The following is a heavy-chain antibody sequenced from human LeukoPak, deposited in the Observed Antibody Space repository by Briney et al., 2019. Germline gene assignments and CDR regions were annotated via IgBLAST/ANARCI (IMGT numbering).Heavy chain of an antibody. J-gene: IGHJ4*02. CDR2: INSDGSST. CDR1: GFTFSSYW. V-gene: IGHV3-74*01. Sequence: GGSLRLSCAASGFTFSSYWMHWVRQAPGTGLVWVSRINSDGSSTSYADSVKGRFTISRDNAKNTLYLQMNSLRAEDTAVYYCARGASGYSYGWGQGTLVTVSS. D-gene: IGHD5-18*01. CDR3: ARGASGYSYG.